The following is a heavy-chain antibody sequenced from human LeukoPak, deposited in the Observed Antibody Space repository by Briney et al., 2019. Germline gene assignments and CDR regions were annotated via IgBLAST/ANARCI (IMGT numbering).Heavy chain of an antibody. CDR1: GFTFTTST. J-gene: IGHJ4*02. D-gene: IGHD3-22*01. CDR2: IVVGSGNT. V-gene: IGHV1-58*02. Sequence: SVKVSCKASGFTFTTSTMQWVRQARGQRLEWMGWIVVGSGNTNYAQKFHERVTITRDMSTSTAYMELSSLRSDDTAVYYCAADLGSYYDSSGHLHYWGQGTLVTVSS. CDR3: AADLGSYYDSSGHLHY.